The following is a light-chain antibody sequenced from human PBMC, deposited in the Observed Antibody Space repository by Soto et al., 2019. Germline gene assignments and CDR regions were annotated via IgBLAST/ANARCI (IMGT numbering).Light chain of an antibody. V-gene: IGKV3-15*01. CDR3: QQYRGWPRT. CDR1: QSVIYD. Sequence: EIVLTQSPATLSVSPGERVTLSCRASQSVIYDLAWYQQKPGQAPRLLVYGASTRATDAPPRFRGSGSGTDFSLTISSLQSEDIATDYCQQYRGWPRTFGQGSRIEIK. CDR2: GAS. J-gene: IGKJ1*01.